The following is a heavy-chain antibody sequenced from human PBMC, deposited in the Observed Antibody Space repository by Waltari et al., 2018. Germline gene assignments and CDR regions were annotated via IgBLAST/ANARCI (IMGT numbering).Heavy chain of an antibody. J-gene: IGHJ4*02. CDR1: GFTFSSYA. V-gene: IGHV3-30-3*01. Sequence: QVQLVESGGGVVQPGRSLRLSCAASGFTFSSYAMYWVRQAPGKGLEWVAVISYDGSNKYYADSVKGRFTISRDNSKNTLYLQMNSLRAEDTAVYYCARDPLFWGQGTLVTVSS. CDR3: ARDPLF. CDR2: ISYDGSNK.